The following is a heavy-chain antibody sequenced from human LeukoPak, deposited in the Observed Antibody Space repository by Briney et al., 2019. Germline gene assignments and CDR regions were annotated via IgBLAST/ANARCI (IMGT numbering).Heavy chain of an antibody. CDR2: IYYSGST. V-gene: IGHV4-59*01. CDR3: ARGGPTRYYFDY. J-gene: IGHJ4*02. CDR1: GGSISSYY. Sequence: SETLSLTCTVSGGSISSYYWSWIRQPPGKGLEWIGYIYYSGSTNYNPSLKSRVTISVDTSKNQFSLKLSSVTAADTAVYYCARGGPTRYYFDYWGQGTLVTVSS. D-gene: IGHD2-15*01.